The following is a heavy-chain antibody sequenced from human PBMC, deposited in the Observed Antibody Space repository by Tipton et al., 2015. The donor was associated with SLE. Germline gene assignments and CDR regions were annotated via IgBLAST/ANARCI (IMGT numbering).Heavy chain of an antibody. CDR3: AGMSYPREGYFDY. CDR1: GGSISSSSYY. V-gene: IGHV4-39*07. CDR2: IYYSGST. J-gene: IGHJ4*02. D-gene: IGHD1-26*01. Sequence: TLSLTCTVSGGSISSSSYYWDWIRQPPGKGLEWIGSIYYSGSTYYNPSLKSRVTISVDTSKNQFSLKLSSVTAADTAVYYCAGMSYPREGYFDYWGQGTLVTVSS.